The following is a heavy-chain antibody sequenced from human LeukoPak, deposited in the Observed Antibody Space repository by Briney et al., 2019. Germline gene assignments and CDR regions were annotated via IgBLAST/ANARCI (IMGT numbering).Heavy chain of an antibody. J-gene: IGHJ4*02. CDR1: GGSISSGDYY. V-gene: IGHV4-30-4*01. Sequence: SETLSLTCTVSGGSISSGDYYWSWIRQPPGKGLEWIGYIYYSGSTYYNPSLKSRVTISVDTSKNQFSLKLSSVTAADTAVYYCARHPFIVVVPAAIDYWGQGTLVTVSS. CDR3: ARHPFIVVVPAAIDY. D-gene: IGHD2-2*01. CDR2: IYYSGST.